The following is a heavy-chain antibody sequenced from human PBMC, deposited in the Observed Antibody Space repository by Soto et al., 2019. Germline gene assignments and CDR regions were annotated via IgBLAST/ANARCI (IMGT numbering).Heavy chain of an antibody. J-gene: IGHJ3*02. CDR3: AKCPKLGYCSGGSCYSRFAFDI. V-gene: IGHV3-23*01. CDR2: ISGSGGST. D-gene: IGHD2-15*01. Sequence: GGSLRLSCAASGFTFSSYAMSWVRQAPGKGLEWVSAISGSGGSTYYADSVKGRFTISRDNSKNTLYLQMNSLRAEDTAVYYCAKCPKLGYCSGGSCYSRFAFDIWGQGTMVTVSS. CDR1: GFTFSSYA.